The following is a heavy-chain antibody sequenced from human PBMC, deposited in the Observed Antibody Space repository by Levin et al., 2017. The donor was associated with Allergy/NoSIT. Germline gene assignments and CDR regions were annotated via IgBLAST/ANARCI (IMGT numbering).Heavy chain of an antibody. CDR1: GFPFSSYG. V-gene: IGHV3-33*01. Sequence: GGSLRLSCAASGFPFSSYGMHWVRQAPGKGLEWVAIIWYDGSNKYYADSVKGRFTISRDNSKNTLYLQMNSLRAEDTAVYYCARDHVITFGGVRPVDYWGQGTLVTVSS. D-gene: IGHD3-16*01. CDR3: ARDHVITFGGVRPVDY. CDR2: IWYDGSNK. J-gene: IGHJ4*02.